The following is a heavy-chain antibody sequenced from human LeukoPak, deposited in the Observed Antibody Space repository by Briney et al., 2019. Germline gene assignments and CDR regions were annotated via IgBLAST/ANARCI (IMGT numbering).Heavy chain of an antibody. CDR3: ARRPPNNPYYHNRIYNWFDP. J-gene: IGHJ5*02. D-gene: IGHD3-22*01. CDR2: INHSGST. CDR1: GGSFSGYY. Sequence: SETLSLTCAVYGGSFSGYYWSWIRQPPGKGLEWIGEINHSGSTNYNPSLKSRVTISVDTSKNQFSLKLSSVTAADTAVYYCARRPPNNPYYHNRIYNWFDPWGQGTLVTVSS. V-gene: IGHV4-34*01.